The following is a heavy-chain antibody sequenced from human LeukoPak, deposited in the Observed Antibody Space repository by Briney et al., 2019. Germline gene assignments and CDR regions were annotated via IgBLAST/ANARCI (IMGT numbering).Heavy chain of an antibody. J-gene: IGHJ4*02. CDR2: INPSGGST. D-gene: IGHD3-22*01. V-gene: IGHV1-46*01. CDR3: ARDVRGIVGMDYFDY. CDR1: GYIFTSYY. Sequence: ASVKVSCKASGYIFTSYYIHWVRQAPGQGLEWMGIINPSGGSTSNAQKFQGRVTMTRDTSTSTAYMELRSLRSDDTAVYYCARDVRGIVGMDYFDYWGQGTLVTVSS.